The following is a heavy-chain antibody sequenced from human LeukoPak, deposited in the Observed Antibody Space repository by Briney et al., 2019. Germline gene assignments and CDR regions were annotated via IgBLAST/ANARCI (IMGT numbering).Heavy chain of an antibody. CDR1: GYTFTSYG. V-gene: IGHV1-18*01. CDR2: ISTYNGNT. Sequence: ASVKVSCKASGYTFTSYGITWVRQAPGQGLEWMGCISTYNGNTNYAQNLQGRVSMTTDTSTSTAYMELRSVRSDDTAVYYCARGRGSTSRYWGQGTLVTVSS. J-gene: IGHJ4*02. D-gene: IGHD5-12*01. CDR3: ARGRGSTSRY.